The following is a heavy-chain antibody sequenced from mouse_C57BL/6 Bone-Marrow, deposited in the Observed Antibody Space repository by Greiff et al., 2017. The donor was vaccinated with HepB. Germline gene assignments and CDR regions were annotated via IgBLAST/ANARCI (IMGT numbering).Heavy chain of an antibody. CDR3: ARTYYSNYEFAY. CDR2: ISYDGSN. D-gene: IGHD2-5*01. V-gene: IGHV3-6*01. CDR1: GYSITSGYY. J-gene: IGHJ3*01. Sequence: VQLKESGPGLVKPSQSLSLTCSVTGYSITSGYYWNWIRQFPGNKLEWMGYISYDGSNNYNPSLKNRISITRDTSKNQFFLKLNSVTTEDTATYYCARTYYSNYEFAYWGQGTLVTVSA.